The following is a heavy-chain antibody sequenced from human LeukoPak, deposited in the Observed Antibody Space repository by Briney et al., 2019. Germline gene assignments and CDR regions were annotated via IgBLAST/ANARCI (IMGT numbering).Heavy chain of an antibody. CDR1: GFTFSSYV. CDR2: ISYDGSNE. D-gene: IGHD2-21*01. CDR3: AKRHISPHTVMDV. J-gene: IGHJ6*03. Sequence: GGSLRLSCAASGFTFSSYVMHWVRQAPGKGLEWVAIISYDGSNEYYADSVKGRFTISRDNSKNTLYLQMNSLRAEDTAVYYCAKRHISPHTVMDVWGKGTTVTVSS. V-gene: IGHV3-30*04.